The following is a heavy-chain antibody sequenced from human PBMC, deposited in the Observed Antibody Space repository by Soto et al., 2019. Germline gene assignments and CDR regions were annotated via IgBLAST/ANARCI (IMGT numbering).Heavy chain of an antibody. Sequence: PWETLSLTCAVYGGSFSGYYWSWIRQPPGKGLEWIGEINHSGSTNYNPSLKSRVTISVDTSKNQFSLKLSSVTAADTAVYYCARTYDFWSGYGVVGYWGQGTLVTVSS. J-gene: IGHJ4*02. D-gene: IGHD3-3*01. CDR3: ARTYDFWSGYGVVGY. CDR2: INHSGST. V-gene: IGHV4-34*01. CDR1: GGSFSGYY.